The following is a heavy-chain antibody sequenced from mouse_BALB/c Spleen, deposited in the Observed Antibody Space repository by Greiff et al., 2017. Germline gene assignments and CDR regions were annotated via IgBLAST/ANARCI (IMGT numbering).Heavy chain of an antibody. V-gene: IGHV1S81*02. Sequence: VQLQQSGAELVKPGASVKLSCKASGYTFTSYYMYWVKQRPGQGLEWIGEINPSNGGTNFNEKFKSKATLTVDKSSSTAYMQLSSLTSEDSAVYYCTRLDYDYDGRAWFAYWGQGTLVTVSA. J-gene: IGHJ3*01. D-gene: IGHD2-4*01. CDR1: GYTFTSYY. CDR2: INPSNGGT. CDR3: TRLDYDYDGRAWFAY.